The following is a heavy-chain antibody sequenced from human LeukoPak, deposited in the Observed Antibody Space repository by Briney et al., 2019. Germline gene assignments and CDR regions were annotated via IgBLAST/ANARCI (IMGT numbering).Heavy chain of an antibody. CDR2: IYSGGST. CDR1: GFTVSSNH. J-gene: IGHJ4*02. V-gene: IGHV3-53*01. CDR3: ARSPAGYN. D-gene: IGHD1-1*01. Sequence: GGSLRLSCAASGFTVSSNHMSWVRQAPGKGLEWVSVIYSGGSTDYADSVKGRFTISRDILKNTLYLQMNSLRAEDTAVYYCARSPAGYNWGQGTLVTVSS.